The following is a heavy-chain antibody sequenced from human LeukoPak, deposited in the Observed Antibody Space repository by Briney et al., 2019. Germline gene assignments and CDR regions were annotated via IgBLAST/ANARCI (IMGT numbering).Heavy chain of an antibody. J-gene: IGHJ3*02. CDR2: ISSSSNYI. CDR3: GRTRYCSSSSCHIAFDI. D-gene: IGHD2-15*01. V-gene: IGHV3-21*01. CDR1: GFTFSSYS. Sequence: GGSLRVSCAASGFTFSSYSMNWVRQAPGKGLEWVSSISSSSNYIDYADSVKGRFTISRDTARNSLYLQMNSLRAEDTAVYYCGRTRYCSSSSCHIAFDIWGQGTVVTVSS.